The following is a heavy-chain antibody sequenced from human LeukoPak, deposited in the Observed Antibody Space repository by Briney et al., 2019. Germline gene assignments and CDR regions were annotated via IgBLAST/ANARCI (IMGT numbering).Heavy chain of an antibody. CDR1: GYTFTGYY. CDR2: INPSSGGT. J-gene: IGHJ5*02. Sequence: ASVKVSCKAPGYTFTGYYMHWVRQAPGQGLEWMGWINPSSGGTNYAQKFQGRVTMTRDTSISTAYMELSRLRSDDTAVYYCAKTYSGNGVPNWFDPWGQGTLVTVSS. D-gene: IGHD1-26*01. CDR3: AKTYSGNGVPNWFDP. V-gene: IGHV1-2*02.